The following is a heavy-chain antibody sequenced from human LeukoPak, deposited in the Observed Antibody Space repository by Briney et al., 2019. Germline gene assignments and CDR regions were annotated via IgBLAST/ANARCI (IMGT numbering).Heavy chain of an antibody. Sequence: GGSLRLSCAASGFTFSSYSMNWVRQAPGKGLEWVSSISSSSSYIYCADSVKGRFTISRDNAKNSLYLQMNSLRAEDTAVYYCARCVDVVVVADWGQGTLVTVSS. D-gene: IGHD2-15*01. CDR1: GFTFSSYS. CDR2: ISSSSSYI. V-gene: IGHV3-21*01. CDR3: ARCVDVVVVAD. J-gene: IGHJ4*02.